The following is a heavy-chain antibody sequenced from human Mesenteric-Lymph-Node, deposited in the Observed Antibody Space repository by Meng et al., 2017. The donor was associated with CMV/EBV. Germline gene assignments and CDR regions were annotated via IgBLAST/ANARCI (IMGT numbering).Heavy chain of an antibody. CDR2: MKPNSGHT. D-gene: IGHD6-13*01. Sequence: KASGYTCNSDEINGVRQANGKGLEWMGWMKPNSGHTGYAQKVQGRVTMTRNTSISTAYMERSSLRSDETAVYYCARATGSSGGDMGVWGQGTTVTVSS. CDR1: GYTCNSDE. J-gene: IGHJ6*02. V-gene: IGHV1-8*01. CDR3: ARATGSSGGDMGV.